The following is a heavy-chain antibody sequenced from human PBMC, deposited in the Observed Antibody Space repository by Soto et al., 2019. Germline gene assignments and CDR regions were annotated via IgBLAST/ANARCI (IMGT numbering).Heavy chain of an antibody. V-gene: IGHV1-18*01. J-gene: IGHJ4*02. CDR3: ARDAILLWFGELSYYFDY. CDR2: ISAYNGNT. D-gene: IGHD3-10*01. Sequence: ASVKVSCKASGYTFTSYGISWVRQAPGQGLEWMGWISAYNGNTNYAQKLQGRVTMTTDTSTSTAYMELRSLRSDDTAVYYCARDAILLWFGELSYYFDYWGQGTLVTVSS. CDR1: GYTFTSYG.